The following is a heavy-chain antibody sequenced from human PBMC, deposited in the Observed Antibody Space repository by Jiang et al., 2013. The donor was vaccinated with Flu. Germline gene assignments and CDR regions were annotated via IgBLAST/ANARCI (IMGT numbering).Heavy chain of an antibody. V-gene: IGHV3-9*01. J-gene: IGHJ4*02. CDR1: GFTFDDYA. CDR3: AKGIAADRMYYFDY. Sequence: GLVQPGRSLRLSCAASGFTFDDYAMHWVRQAPGKGLEWVSGISWNSGSIGYADSVKGRFTISRDNAKNSLYLQMNSLRAEDTALYYCAKGIAADRMYYFDYWGQGTLVTVSS. D-gene: IGHD6-13*01. CDR2: ISWNSGSI.